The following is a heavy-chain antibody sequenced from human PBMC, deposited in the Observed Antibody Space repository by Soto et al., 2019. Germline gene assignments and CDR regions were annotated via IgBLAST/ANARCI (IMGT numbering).Heavy chain of an antibody. Sequence: SETLSLTCTVSGVSVSSGSFYWAWIRQPPGKGLGWIGFGSYSGTTNYKPSLKSRVTISVDTSRSQISLKVSSLTAADTAVYYCARGATVTQYDYWGQGTLVTVSS. CDR3: ARGATVTQYDY. V-gene: IGHV4-61*01. J-gene: IGHJ4*02. CDR1: GVSVSSGSFY. CDR2: GSYSGTT. D-gene: IGHD4-17*01.